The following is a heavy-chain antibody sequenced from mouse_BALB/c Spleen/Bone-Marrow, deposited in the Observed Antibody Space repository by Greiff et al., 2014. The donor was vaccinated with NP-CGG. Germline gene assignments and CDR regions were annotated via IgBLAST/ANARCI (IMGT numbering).Heavy chain of an antibody. CDR3: AKGGITTVWYFDV. D-gene: IGHD1-1*01. CDR2: IWRGGST. V-gene: IGHV2-5*01. J-gene: IGHJ1*01. Sequence: LQESGPGLVQPSQSLSITCTVSGFSLTRNGVHWVRQSPGKGLEWLGVIWRGGSTDYNEAFMSRLSITKDNSKSQVFFKMNSLQGDDTAIYYCAKGGITTVWYFDVWGAGTTVTVSS. CDR1: GFSLTRNG.